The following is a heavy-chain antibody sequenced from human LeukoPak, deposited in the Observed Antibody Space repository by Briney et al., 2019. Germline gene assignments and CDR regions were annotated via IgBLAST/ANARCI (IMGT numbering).Heavy chain of an antibody. D-gene: IGHD3-22*01. CDR1: GFAFSNHA. V-gene: IGHV3-23*01. Sequence: PGGSLRLSCSASGFAFSNHAMSWVRQAPGKGLEWVSAISGSLGTTYYAPSVKGRFTISRDNSKRVVFLQMDSLRAEDTAVYYCVKDLKIYSDRSSYWAWGQGTKVSVSS. CDR2: ISGSLGTT. J-gene: IGHJ3*01. CDR3: VKDLKIYSDRSSYWA.